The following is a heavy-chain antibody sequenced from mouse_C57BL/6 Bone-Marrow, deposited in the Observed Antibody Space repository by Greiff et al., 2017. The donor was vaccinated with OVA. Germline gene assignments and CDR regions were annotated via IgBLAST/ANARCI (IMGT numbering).Heavy chain of an antibody. D-gene: IGHD1-1*01. V-gene: IGHV5-12*01. CDR1: GFTFSDYY. CDR2: ISNGGGST. Sequence: EVKLVESGGGLVQPGGSLKLSCAASGFTFSDYYMYWVRQTPEKRLEWVAYISNGGGSTYYPDTVKGRFTISRDNAKNTLYLQMSRLKSEDTAMYYCASLYYYGSSPYYAMDYWGQGTSVTVSS. CDR3: ASLYYYGSSPYYAMDY. J-gene: IGHJ4*01.